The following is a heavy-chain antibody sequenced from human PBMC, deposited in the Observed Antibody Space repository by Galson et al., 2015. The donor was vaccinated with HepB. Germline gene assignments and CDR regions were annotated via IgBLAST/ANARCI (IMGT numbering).Heavy chain of an antibody. CDR2: IVVGSGNT. D-gene: IGHD1-26*01. CDR1: GFTFTSSA. CDR3: AAVNGSFYSDAFDI. J-gene: IGHJ3*02. V-gene: IGHV1-58*02. Sequence: SVKVSCKASGFTFTSSAMQWVRQARGQRLEWIGWIVVGSGNTNYAQKFQERVTITRDMSTSTAYMGLSSLRSEDTAVYYCAAVNGSFYSDAFDIWGQGTMVTVSS.